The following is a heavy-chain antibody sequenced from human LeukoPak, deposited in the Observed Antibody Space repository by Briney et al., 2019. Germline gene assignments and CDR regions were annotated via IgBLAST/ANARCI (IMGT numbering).Heavy chain of an antibody. CDR3: AREVGHYGSGSYWVDY. J-gene: IGHJ4*02. CDR1: GFTFSSYG. V-gene: IGHV3-30*02. Sequence: PGGSLRLSCAASGFTFSSYGMHWVRQAPGKGLEWVAFIRYDGSNKYYADSVRGRFTISRDNSKNTLYLQMNSLRAEDTAVYYCAREVGHYGSGSYWVDYWGQGTLVTVSS. CDR2: IRYDGSNK. D-gene: IGHD3-10*01.